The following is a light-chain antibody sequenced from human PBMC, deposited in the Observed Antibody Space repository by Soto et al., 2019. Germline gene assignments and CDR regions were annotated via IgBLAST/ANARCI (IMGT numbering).Light chain of an antibody. CDR2: HAA. CDR1: QDISNY. J-gene: IGKJ4*01. Sequence: DIPMTQSPSSLSASVGDRVTITCQASQDISNYLNWYQQKPGKAPKLLIYHAANLETGVQSRFSGSGSGTDFTFTITSLQPEDIATYYCQQYDNLPLTFGGGTRVEIK. V-gene: IGKV1-33*01. CDR3: QQYDNLPLT.